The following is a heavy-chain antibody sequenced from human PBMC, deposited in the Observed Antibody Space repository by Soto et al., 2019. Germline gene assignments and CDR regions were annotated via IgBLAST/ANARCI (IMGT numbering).Heavy chain of an antibody. J-gene: IGHJ6*02. CDR3: ARLEAAAGKGNYYGMDV. CDR2: IDPSDSYT. Sequence: PGESLEISCRGSGYSFTNYWISWVRQKPGKGLEWMGRIDPSDSYTNYSPSFQGHVTISADKSISTAYLQWSSLKASDTAMYYCARLEAAAGKGNYYGMDVWGQGTTVTVSS. V-gene: IGHV5-10-1*01. CDR1: GYSFTNYW. D-gene: IGHD6-13*01.